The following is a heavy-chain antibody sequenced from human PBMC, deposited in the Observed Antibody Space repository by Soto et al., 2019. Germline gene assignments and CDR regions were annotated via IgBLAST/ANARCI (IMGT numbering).Heavy chain of an antibody. CDR3: ASSYYGSGRDDWFDP. Sequence: SETLSLTCTVSGGSISSGDYYWSWIRQPPGKGLEWIGYIYYSGSTYYNPSLKSRVTISVDTSKNQFSLKLSSVTAADTAVYYCASSYYGSGRDDWFDPWGQGTLVTVSS. D-gene: IGHD3-10*01. V-gene: IGHV4-30-4*01. CDR2: IYYSGST. CDR1: GGSISSGDYY. J-gene: IGHJ5*02.